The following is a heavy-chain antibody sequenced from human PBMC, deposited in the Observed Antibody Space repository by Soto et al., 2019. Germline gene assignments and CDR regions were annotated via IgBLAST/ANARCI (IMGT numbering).Heavy chain of an antibody. J-gene: IGHJ4*02. D-gene: IGHD5-18*01. CDR2: IKSKTDGGTV. V-gene: IGHV3-15*07. CDR1: GFTFSNAW. CDR3: SHGYYQYFES. Sequence: GGSLRLSCAASGFTFSNAWMNWVRQAPGKGLEWVGRIKSKTDGGTVEYAAPVKDRFTISRDDSENTLYLQMNSLKSEDTAVYYCSHGYYQYFESWGQGTLVTVSS.